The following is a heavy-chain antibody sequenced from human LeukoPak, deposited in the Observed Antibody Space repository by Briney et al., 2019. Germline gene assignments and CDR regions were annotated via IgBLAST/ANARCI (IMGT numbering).Heavy chain of an antibody. J-gene: IGHJ3*02. D-gene: IGHD1-26*01. CDR2: IYTSGST. Sequence: SETLSLTCTVSGGSISSYYGSWIRQPAGKGLEWIGRIYTSGSTNYNPSLKSRVTMSVDTSKNQFSLKLSSVTAADTAVHYCARPSGSYACRAWAFDIWGQGTMVTVSS. CDR1: GGSISSYY. V-gene: IGHV4-4*07. CDR3: ARPSGSYACRAWAFDI.